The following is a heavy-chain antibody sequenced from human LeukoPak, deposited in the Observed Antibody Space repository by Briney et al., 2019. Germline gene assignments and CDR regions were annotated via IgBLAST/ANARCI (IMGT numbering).Heavy chain of an antibody. V-gene: IGHV3-30*02. CDR3: AKDEIQGVVGAGPGY. D-gene: IGHD1-26*01. Sequence: GGSLRLSCAAPGFTFSDYGIHWVRQAPGKGLEWVAFIQNDGGNKYYADSVKGRFTISRDNSKNTLYLHMNSLRPEDTAVYHCAKDEIQGVVGAGPGYWGQGTLVTVSS. CDR2: IQNDGGNK. J-gene: IGHJ4*02. CDR1: GFTFSDYG.